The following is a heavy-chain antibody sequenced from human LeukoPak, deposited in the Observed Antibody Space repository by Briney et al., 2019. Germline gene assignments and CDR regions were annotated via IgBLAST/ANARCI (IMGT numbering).Heavy chain of an antibody. CDR1: GGTFSSYA. J-gene: IGHJ4*02. Sequence: GASVKVSCKASGGTFSSYAISWVRQAPGQGLEWMGGIIPIFGAAKYAQKFQGRVTITTDESTSTAYMELSSLRSEDTAVYYCALYYCSSTSCYIVLDYWGQGTLVTVSS. V-gene: IGHV1-69*05. CDR2: IIPIFGAA. CDR3: ALYYCSSTSCYIVLDY. D-gene: IGHD2-2*02.